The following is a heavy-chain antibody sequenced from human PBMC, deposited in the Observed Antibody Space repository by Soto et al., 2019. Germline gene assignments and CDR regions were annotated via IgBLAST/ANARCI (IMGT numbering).Heavy chain of an antibody. J-gene: IGHJ4*02. CDR1: GFSLSNARMG. Sequence: GSGPTLVNPTETLTLTCTVSGFSLSNARMGVSWIRQPPGKALEWLAHIFSNDEKSYSTSLKSRLTISKDTSKSQVVLTMTNMDPVDTATYYCARISEGQQPTNANFDYWGQGTLVTVSS. CDR2: IFSNDEK. D-gene: IGHD6-13*01. V-gene: IGHV2-26*01. CDR3: ARISEGQQPTNANFDY.